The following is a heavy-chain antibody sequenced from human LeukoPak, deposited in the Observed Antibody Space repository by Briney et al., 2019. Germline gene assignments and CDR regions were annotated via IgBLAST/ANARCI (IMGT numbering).Heavy chain of an antibody. CDR2: IIPIFGTA. CDR3: ARTYYDFWSGHYLYNWFDP. D-gene: IGHD3-3*01. V-gene: IGHV1-69*05. CDR1: GGTFSSYA. J-gene: IGHJ5*02. Sequence: ASVKVSCKASGGTFSSYAISWVRQAPGQGLEWMGGIIPIFGTANYAQKFLGRVTITTDESTSTAYMELSSLRSEDTAVYYCARTYYDFWSGHYLYNWFDPWGQGTLVTVSS.